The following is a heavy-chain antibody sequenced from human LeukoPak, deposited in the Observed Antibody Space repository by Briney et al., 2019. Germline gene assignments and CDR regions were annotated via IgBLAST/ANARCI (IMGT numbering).Heavy chain of an antibody. V-gene: IGHV3-13*01. Sequence: GGSLRLSCAASGFTFSMYDMHWVRQATGKRLEWVSGIGTDGGTYYPGSVRGRFTISREDAKNSLYLQMNSLRAGDTAVYYCARQVGTTTYFDLWGRGTLVTVSS. CDR2: IGTDGGT. D-gene: IGHD1-26*01. CDR1: GFTFSMYD. J-gene: IGHJ2*01. CDR3: ARQVGTTTYFDL.